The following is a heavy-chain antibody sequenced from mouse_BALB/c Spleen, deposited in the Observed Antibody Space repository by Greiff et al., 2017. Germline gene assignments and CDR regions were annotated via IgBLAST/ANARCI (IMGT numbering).Heavy chain of an antibody. CDR3: AREVRLSY. Sequence: QVHVKQPGAELVKPGASVKLSCKASGYTFTSYWMHWVKQRPGQGLEWIGEIDPSDSYTNYNQKFKGKATLTVDKSSSTAYMQLSSLTSEDSAVYYCAREVRLSYWGQGTLVTVSA. J-gene: IGHJ3*01. D-gene: IGHD2-14*01. CDR1: GYTFTSYW. CDR2: IDPSDSYT. V-gene: IGHV1-69*02.